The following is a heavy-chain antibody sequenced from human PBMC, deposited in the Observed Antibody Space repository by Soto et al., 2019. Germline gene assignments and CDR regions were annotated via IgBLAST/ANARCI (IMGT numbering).Heavy chain of an antibody. CDR2: ISAYNGNT. V-gene: IGHV1-18*01. CDR1: GYTFTSYG. J-gene: IGHJ4*02. CDR3: ARVLFPTGYSEYYFDY. D-gene: IGHD3-9*01. Sequence: QVQLVQSGAEVKKPGASVKVSCKASGYTFTSYGISWVRQAPGQGLEWMGWISAYNGNTNYAQKLQGRVTMTTDTSTSTGYMELRSLRSDDTAVYYCARVLFPTGYSEYYFDYWGQGTLVTVSS.